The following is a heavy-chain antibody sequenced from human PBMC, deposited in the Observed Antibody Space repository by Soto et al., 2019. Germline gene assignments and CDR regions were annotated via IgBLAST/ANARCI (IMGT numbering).Heavy chain of an antibody. CDR1: GFTCSSYW. J-gene: IGHJ4*02. D-gene: IGHD2-15*01. V-gene: IGHV3-74*01. CDR3: AKDMHSVPEY. Sequence: GGSLILSCAASGFTCSSYWMSWVRQAPGKGLVWVSRITTDGSITSYADSVKGRFTVSRDNARDMLYLQMNSLRAEDTALYYCAKDMHSVPEYWAQGTLVTVSS. CDR2: ITTDGSIT.